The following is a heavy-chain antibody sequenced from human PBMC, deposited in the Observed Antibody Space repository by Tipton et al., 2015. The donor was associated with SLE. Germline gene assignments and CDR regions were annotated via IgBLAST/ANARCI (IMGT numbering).Heavy chain of an antibody. Sequence: QSGAEVMKPGSSVKVSCKASGGTLSSYAINWVRQAPGQGLEWMGGIIPIFETPNYAQKFQGRVTITADESTSTVYMELSSLSSEDTAVYYWASPYDSSGLDFWGQGTLVTVSS. D-gene: IGHD3-22*01. CDR1: GGTLSSYA. J-gene: IGHJ4*02. V-gene: IGHV1-69*01. CDR2: IIPIFETP. CDR3: ASPYDSSGLDF.